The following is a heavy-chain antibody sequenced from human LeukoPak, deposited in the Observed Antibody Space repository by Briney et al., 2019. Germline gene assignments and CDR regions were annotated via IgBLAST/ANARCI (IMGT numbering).Heavy chain of an antibody. Sequence: GGSLRLSCAASGFTFDDYAMHWVRQAPGKGLEWVSGISWNSGTIFYADSVKGRFTISRDNAKNSLYLQMNSLRAEDMALYYCAKGGRVVVAAFGYWGQGTLVTVSS. CDR1: GFTFDDYA. CDR3: AKGGRVVVAAFGY. J-gene: IGHJ4*02. D-gene: IGHD2-15*01. CDR2: ISWNSGTI. V-gene: IGHV3-9*03.